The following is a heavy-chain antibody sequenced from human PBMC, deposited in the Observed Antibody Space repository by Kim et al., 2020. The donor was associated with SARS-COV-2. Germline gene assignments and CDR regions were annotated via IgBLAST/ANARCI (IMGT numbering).Heavy chain of an antibody. J-gene: IGHJ3*02. D-gene: IGHD3-9*01. CDR1: GGSVSSGSYY. Sequence: SETLSLTCTVSGGSVSSGSYYWSWIRQPPGKGLEWIGYIYYSGSTNYNPSLKSRVTISVDTSKNQFSLKLSSVNAADTAVYYCARTYYDILTGYSGAFDIWGQGTMVTVSS. V-gene: IGHV4-61*01. CDR2: IYYSGST. CDR3: ARTYYDILTGYSGAFDI.